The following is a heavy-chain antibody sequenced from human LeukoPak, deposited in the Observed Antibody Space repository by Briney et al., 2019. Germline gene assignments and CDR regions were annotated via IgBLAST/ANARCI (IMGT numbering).Heavy chain of an antibody. CDR2: IYYSGTS. CDR3: ARAFSGGSYYGSVDY. CDR1: GGSISSGDYY. D-gene: IGHD1-26*01. V-gene: IGHV4-30-4*01. Sequence: PSETLSLTCTVSGGSISSGDYYWSWIRQPPGKGLEWIAYIYYSGTSYYNPSLKSRVTISLDTSKTQFSLRLSSVTAADTAVYYCARAFSGGSYYGSVDYWGQGTLVTVSS. J-gene: IGHJ4*02.